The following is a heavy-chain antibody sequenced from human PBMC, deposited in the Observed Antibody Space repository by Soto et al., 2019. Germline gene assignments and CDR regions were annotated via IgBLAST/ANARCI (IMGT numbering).Heavy chain of an antibody. Sequence: GGSLRLSCAASVFTFSSYAMIWVRQAPGKGLEWVSTISGSDGRTYSTDSVKGRFTISRDNSRNTAYLQMNSLRVEDTAVYYCAKGVSQYTPLALFDYWGRGTLVTVSS. V-gene: IGHV3-23*01. D-gene: IGHD5-18*01. J-gene: IGHJ4*02. CDR2: ISGSDGRT. CDR1: VFTFSSYA. CDR3: AKGVSQYTPLALFDY.